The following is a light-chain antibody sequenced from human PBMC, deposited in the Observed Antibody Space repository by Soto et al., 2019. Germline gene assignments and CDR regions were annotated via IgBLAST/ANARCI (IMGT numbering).Light chain of an antibody. CDR3: QQYGSSRT. CDR2: DAS. Sequence: IVLTQSPGTLSLSPGERATLSCRASQSVSSNYLAWYQQKPGQAPRLLIYDASSRATGIPDRFSGSGSGTDFTLAISRLEPEDFAVYYCQQYGSSRTFGQG. CDR1: QSVSSNY. J-gene: IGKJ2*01. V-gene: IGKV3-20*01.